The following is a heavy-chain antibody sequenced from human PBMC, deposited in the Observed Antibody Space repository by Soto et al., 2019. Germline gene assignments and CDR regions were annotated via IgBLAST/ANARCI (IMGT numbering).Heavy chain of an antibody. D-gene: IGHD6-13*01. V-gene: IGHV3-9*01. CDR2: IAWNSDII. Sequence: PGGSLRLSCAASGFRFEDYAMDWVLQAPGKGLEWVSGIAWNSDIIGYADSVKGRFTISRNNSKNTLYLQMNSLRAEDTAVYYCAKDQVSKNSRYYYYYGMDVWGQGTTVTVSS. CDR3: AKDQVSKNSRYYYYYGMDV. CDR1: GFRFEDYA. J-gene: IGHJ6*02.